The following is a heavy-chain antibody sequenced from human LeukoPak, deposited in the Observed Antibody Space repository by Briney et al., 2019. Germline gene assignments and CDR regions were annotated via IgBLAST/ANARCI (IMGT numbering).Heavy chain of an antibody. CDR2: IIPIFGTA. V-gene: IGHV1-69*05. CDR1: GGTFSSYA. CDR3: AIHSSSWDYYFDY. Sequence: SVKVSCKASGGTFSSYAISWVRQAPGQGLEWMGGIIPIFGTANYAQKFQGRVTITTDESTSTAYMELSSLRSEDTAVSYCAIHSSSWDYYFDYWGQGTLVTVSS. D-gene: IGHD6-13*01. J-gene: IGHJ4*02.